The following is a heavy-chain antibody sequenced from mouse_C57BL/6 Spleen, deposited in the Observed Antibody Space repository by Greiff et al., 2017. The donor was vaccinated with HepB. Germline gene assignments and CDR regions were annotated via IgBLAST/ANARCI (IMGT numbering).Heavy chain of an antibody. Sequence: QQSGPELVKPGASVKISCKASGYTFTDYYMNWVKQSHGKSLEWIGDINPNNGGTSYNQKFKGKATLTVDKSSSTAYMELRSLTSEDSAVYYCARGLLSDYWGQGTTLTVSS. V-gene: IGHV1-26*01. D-gene: IGHD2-1*01. CDR2: INPNNGGT. J-gene: IGHJ2*01. CDR3: ARGLLSDY. CDR1: GYTFTDYY.